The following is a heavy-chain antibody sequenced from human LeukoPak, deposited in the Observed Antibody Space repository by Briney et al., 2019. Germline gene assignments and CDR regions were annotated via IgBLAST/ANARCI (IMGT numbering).Heavy chain of an antibody. CDR3: ATFTYYYDSSGFYYYYGMDV. V-gene: IGHV4-34*01. D-gene: IGHD3-22*01. J-gene: IGHJ6*02. CDR2: INHSGST. CDR1: GGSFSGYY. Sequence: PSETLSLTCAVYGGSFSGYYWSWIRQPPGKGLEWIGEINHSGSTNYNPSLKSRVTISVDTSKNQFSLKLSSVTAADTAVYYCATFTYYYDSSGFYYYYGMDVWGQGTTVTVSS.